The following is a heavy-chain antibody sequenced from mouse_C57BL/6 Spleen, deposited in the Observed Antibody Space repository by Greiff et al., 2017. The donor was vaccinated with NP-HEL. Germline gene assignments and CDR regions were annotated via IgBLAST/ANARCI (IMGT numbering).Heavy chain of an antibody. D-gene: IGHD2-3*01. CDR2: IDPETGGT. CDR1: GYTFTDYE. J-gene: IGHJ1*03. Sequence: QVQLQQSGAELVRPGASVTLSCKASGYTFTDYEMHWVKQTPVHGLEWIGAIDPETGGTAYNQKFKGKAILTADKSSSTAYMELRSLTSEDSAVYYCTTGWLLAWYFDVWGTGTTVTVSS. CDR3: TTGWLLAWYFDV. V-gene: IGHV1-15*01.